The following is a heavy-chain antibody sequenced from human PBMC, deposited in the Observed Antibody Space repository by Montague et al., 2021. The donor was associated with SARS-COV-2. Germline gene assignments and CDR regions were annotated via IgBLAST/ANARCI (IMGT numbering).Heavy chain of an antibody. CDR1: GFIFSSYE. Sequence: SLRLSCAASGFIFSSYEMNWVRQAPGKGLEWLSYISSSGGGSTKHYTDSVKGRFTISRDNAKNSLYLQMNSLRVEDTAIYYCVRDRDWDDWCGMDVWGQGTTVTVS. CDR2: ISSSGGGSTK. V-gene: IGHV3-48*03. D-gene: IGHD2-21*01. CDR3: VRDRDWDDWCGMDV. J-gene: IGHJ6*02.